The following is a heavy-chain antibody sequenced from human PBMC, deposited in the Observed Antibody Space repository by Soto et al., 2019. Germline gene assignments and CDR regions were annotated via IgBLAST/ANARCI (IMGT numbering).Heavy chain of an antibody. CDR1: GYTFTNYY. CDR3: ARVSASYWPYAH. V-gene: IGHV1-46*01. D-gene: IGHD1-26*01. J-gene: IGHJ1*01. Sequence: DAVQVSCEASGYTFTNYYIHWVRQAPGQGPEWMGIINPGDGRTTYTQKFQGRVTMIRDTSTSTVYMELSSLRSEDTAVYYCARVSASYWPYAHWGQGTRVTSSP. CDR2: INPGDGRT.